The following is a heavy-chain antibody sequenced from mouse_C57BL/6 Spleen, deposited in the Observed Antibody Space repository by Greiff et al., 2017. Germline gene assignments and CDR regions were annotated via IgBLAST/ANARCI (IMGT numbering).Heavy chain of an antibody. CDR2: IYPGSGST. J-gene: IGHJ1*03. D-gene: IGHD2-4*01. CDR1: GYTFTSYW. Sequence: QVQLQQPGAELVKPGASVKMSCKASGYTFTSYWITWVKQRPGQGLGWIGDIYPGSGSTNYNEKFKSKATLTVDTSSSTAYMQLSSLTSEDSAVYYCAREVYDYDGPWYFDVWGTGTTVTVSS. V-gene: IGHV1-55*01. CDR3: AREVYDYDGPWYFDV.